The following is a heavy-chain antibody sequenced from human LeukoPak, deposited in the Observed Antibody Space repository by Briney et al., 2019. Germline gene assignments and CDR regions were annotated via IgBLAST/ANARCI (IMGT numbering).Heavy chain of an antibody. V-gene: IGHV4-59*01. CDR1: GGSISSYY. D-gene: IGHD3-9*01. CDR3: AREGGQYDILTGYFAY. Sequence: SQTLSLTCTVSGGSISSYYWSWIRQPPGKGLEWIGYIYYSGSTNYNPSLKSRVIISVDTSKNQFSLKLSSVTAADTAVYYCAREGGQYDILTGYFAYWGQGTLATVSS. J-gene: IGHJ4*02. CDR2: IYYSGST.